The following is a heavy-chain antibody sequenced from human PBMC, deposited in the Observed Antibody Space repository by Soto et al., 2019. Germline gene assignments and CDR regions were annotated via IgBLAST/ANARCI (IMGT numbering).Heavy chain of an antibody. V-gene: IGHV1-18*01. CDR3: ARNEIIAVDATVYGMDV. CDR1: GYTFTSYG. Sequence: ASVKVSCKASGYTFTSYGISWVRQAPGQGLEWMGWISAYNGNTNYAQKLQGRVTMTTDTSTSTAYMELRSLRSDDTAVYYCARNEIIAVDATVYGMDVWGQGTTVTVSS. J-gene: IGHJ6*01. D-gene: IGHD6-19*01. CDR2: ISAYNGNT.